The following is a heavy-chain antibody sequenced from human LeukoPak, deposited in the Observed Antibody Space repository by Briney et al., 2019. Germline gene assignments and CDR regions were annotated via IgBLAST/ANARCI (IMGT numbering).Heavy chain of an antibody. CDR3: ARDSSYGYGEHLAPDY. D-gene: IGHD4-17*01. V-gene: IGHV1-18*04. J-gene: IGHJ4*02. CDR2: ISAYNGNT. CDR1: GYTFTSYG. Sequence: ASVKVSCKASGYTFTSYGISRVRQAPGQGLEWMGWISAYNGNTNYAQKLQGRVTMTTDTSTSTAYMELRSLRSDDTAVYYCARDSSYGYGEHLAPDYWGQGTLVTISS.